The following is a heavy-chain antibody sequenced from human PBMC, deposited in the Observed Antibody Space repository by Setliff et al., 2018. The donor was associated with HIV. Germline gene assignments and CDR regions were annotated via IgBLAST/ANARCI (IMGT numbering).Heavy chain of an antibody. J-gene: IGHJ4*02. CDR1: AASIRSHY. Sequence: SETLSLTCTVSAASIRSHYWSWIRQSPGKRLEWIGNFYYTGSTDYNPSFKSRVTISLDKSNNQISLNLSSATAADTAVYYCARHTVFVRYFDHWGQGMLVTVSS. CDR2: FYYTGST. D-gene: IGHD2-2*02. V-gene: IGHV4-59*11. CDR3: ARHTVFVRYFDH.